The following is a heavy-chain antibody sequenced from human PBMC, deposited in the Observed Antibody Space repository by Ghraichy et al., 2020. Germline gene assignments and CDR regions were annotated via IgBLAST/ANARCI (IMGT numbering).Heavy chain of an antibody. J-gene: IGHJ4*02. CDR3: ARDTTGLAANFDY. Sequence: TLSLTCGVFGGSISNYYWSWIRQPPGKGLEWIAYIYYTGSTNYNPSLKSRVTLSLDTSKNQFSLKLNSVTAADTAVYYCARDTTGLAANFDYWGRGLLVTVSS. V-gene: IGHV4-59*01. CDR2: IYYTGST. D-gene: IGHD6-13*01. CDR1: GGSISNYY.